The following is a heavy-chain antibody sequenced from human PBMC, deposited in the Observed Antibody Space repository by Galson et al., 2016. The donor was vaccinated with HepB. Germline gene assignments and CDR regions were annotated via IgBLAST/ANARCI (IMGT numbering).Heavy chain of an antibody. CDR2: IHSSGTS. Sequence: TLSLTCTVSGDSIRNVGRHWGWFRQSPGKGLEYIGSIHSSGTSYYNPSLTSRVTVSADTSRNQFFLSLTAVTAADTAIYYCVRLGTAAAVANRRGSVYWSQGTRVSVSS. D-gene: IGHD6-13*01. CDR3: VRLGTAAAVANRRGSVY. V-gene: IGHV4-39*01. CDR1: GDSIRNVGRH. J-gene: IGHJ4*02.